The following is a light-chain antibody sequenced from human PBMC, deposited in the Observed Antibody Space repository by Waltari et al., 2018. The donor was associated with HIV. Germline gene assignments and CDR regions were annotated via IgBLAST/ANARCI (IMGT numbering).Light chain of an antibody. CDR2: RGS. V-gene: IGKV1D-12*01. Sequence: DIQVMQSPSSVSVSVGDNVSISCQASHSIGDKLAWYQMKPGEAPKLLVYRGSKLQRGVPSRFAASVSGPHFSLTITGLQREDFATYFCQQASSFPHTFGGGT. CDR3: QQASSFPHT. J-gene: IGKJ4*01. CDR1: HSIGDK.